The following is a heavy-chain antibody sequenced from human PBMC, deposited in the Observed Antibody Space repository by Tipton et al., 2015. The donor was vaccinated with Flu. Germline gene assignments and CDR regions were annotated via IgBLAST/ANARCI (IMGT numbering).Heavy chain of an antibody. CDR3: ARGRPPIAAAGRYYYYGMDV. CDR2: INHSGST. Sequence: GLVKPSETLSLTCAVYGGSFSGYYWSWIRQPPGKGLEWIGEINHSGSTNYNPSLKSRVTISVDTSKNQFSLKLSSVTAADTAVYYCARGRPPIAAAGRYYYYGMDVWGQGTTVTVSS. CDR1: GGSFSGYY. V-gene: IGHV4-34*01. J-gene: IGHJ6*02. D-gene: IGHD6-13*01.